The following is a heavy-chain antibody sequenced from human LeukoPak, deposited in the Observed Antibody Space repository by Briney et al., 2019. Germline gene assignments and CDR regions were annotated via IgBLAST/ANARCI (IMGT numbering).Heavy chain of an antibody. Sequence: GGSLRLSCAASGFTFSSYIMNWVRQAPGKGLEWVSSISSSSSYIYHADSAKGRFTISRDNAKNSLYLQMNSLRAEDTAVYYCAGEENYYGSGSYRYWGQGTLVTVSS. D-gene: IGHD3-10*01. V-gene: IGHV3-21*01. CDR3: AGEENYYGSGSYRY. CDR2: ISSSSSYI. CDR1: GFTFSSYI. J-gene: IGHJ4*02.